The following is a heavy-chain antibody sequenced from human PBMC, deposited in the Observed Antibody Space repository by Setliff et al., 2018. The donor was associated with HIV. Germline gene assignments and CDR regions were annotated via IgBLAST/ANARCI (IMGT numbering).Heavy chain of an antibody. V-gene: IGHV4-39*01. J-gene: IGHJ5*02. CDR2: VSQSGST. D-gene: IGHD2-21*01. Sequence: SETLSLTCSVSGVSINRTDHFWGWIRQSPGKRLEWIGSVSQSGSTYYNPSLKSRITISVDRSKNLFSLKLISVTAADQGVYYCARVPVAGANWFDPWGLGTLVTVSS. CDR3: ARVPVAGANWFDP. CDR1: GVSINRTDHF.